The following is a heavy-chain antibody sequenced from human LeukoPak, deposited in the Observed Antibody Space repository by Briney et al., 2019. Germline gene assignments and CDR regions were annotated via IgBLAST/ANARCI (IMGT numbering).Heavy chain of an antibody. V-gene: IGHV1-69*13. D-gene: IGHD5-24*01. CDR1: GGTFSSYG. Sequence: GASVKVSCKASGGTFSSYGVSWVRQAPGQGLEWMGGIIPIFRTATDAQKFRGRVTITADESMSTAYMELSSLRSEDTAVYYCARSQRAGYNVYHFDYWGQGALVTVSS. CDR2: IIPIFRTA. J-gene: IGHJ4*02. CDR3: ARSQRAGYNVYHFDY.